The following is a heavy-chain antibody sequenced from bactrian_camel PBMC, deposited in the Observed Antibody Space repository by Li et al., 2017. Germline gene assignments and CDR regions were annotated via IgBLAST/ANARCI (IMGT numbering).Heavy chain of an antibody. CDR2: LNSGGART. J-gene: IGHJ4*01. CDR3: AGTCHALTRHTY. CDR1: GFTFSSFY. V-gene: IGHV3S40*01. D-gene: IGHD2*01. Sequence: VQLVESGGGSVQPGGSLRLSCVASGFTFSSFYMSWVRQAPGRGLEWVSLLNSGGARTYYADSMKGRFTISSDNAKNTLYLQMNSLKTEDTAVYYCAGTCHALTRHTYWGRGTQVTVS.